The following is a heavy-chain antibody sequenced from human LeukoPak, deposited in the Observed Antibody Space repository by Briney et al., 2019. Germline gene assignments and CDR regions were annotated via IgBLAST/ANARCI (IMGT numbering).Heavy chain of an antibody. V-gene: IGHV3-33*01. D-gene: IGHD3-16*01. CDR2: IWYDGSNK. J-gene: IGHJ6*02. Sequence: PGGSLRLSCAASGFTFSSYGMHWVRQAPGKGLEWVAVIWYDGSNKYYADSVKGRFTISRENSKNTLYLQMNSLRAEDTAVYYCARDGGPPYYYYGMDVWGQGTTVTVSS. CDR3: ARDGGPPYYYYGMDV. CDR1: GFTFSSYG.